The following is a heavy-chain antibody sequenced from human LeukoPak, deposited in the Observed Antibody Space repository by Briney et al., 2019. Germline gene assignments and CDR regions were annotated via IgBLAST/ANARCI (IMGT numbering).Heavy chain of an antibody. V-gene: IGHV4-59*01. D-gene: IGHD6-13*01. CDR2: IYYSGST. Sequence: SETLSLTCTVSGGSISSYYWSWIRQPPGKGLEWIGYIYYSGSTNYNPSLKSRVTISVDTSKNQFSLKLSSVSAADTAVYYCARAGPYSSSWSPFDYWGREPWSPSPQ. J-gene: IGHJ4*02. CDR1: GGSISSYY. CDR3: ARAGPYSSSWSPFDY.